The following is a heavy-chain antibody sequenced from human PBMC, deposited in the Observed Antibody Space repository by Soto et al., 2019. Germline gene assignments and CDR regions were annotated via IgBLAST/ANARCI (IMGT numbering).Heavy chain of an antibody. CDR3: ASAGSFNEYMWETHF. V-gene: IGHV3-23*01. CDR1: GFTFETTA. Sequence: EVQLLESGGVLVQPGGSLRLSCEASGFTFETTALSWVRQAPGKGLERVATISGTGLSKYYADSMKSRFIISRDNSRKTLYLQMNSLRAEDTAIYYCASAGSFNEYMWETHFWGQGTPVTVSS. CDR2: ISGTGLSK. D-gene: IGHD1-26*01. J-gene: IGHJ4*02.